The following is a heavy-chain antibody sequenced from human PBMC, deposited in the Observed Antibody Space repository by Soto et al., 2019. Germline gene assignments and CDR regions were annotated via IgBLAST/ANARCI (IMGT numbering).Heavy chain of an antibody. V-gene: IGHV1-46*01. Sequence: GASVKVSCKASGYTFTSYYMHWVRQAPGQGLEWMGIISPSGGSTSYAQKFQGRVTMTRDTSTSTVYMELSSLRSEDTAVYYCARXVVPAAIVQFYYYGMDVWGQGTTVTVSS. CDR1: GYTFTSYY. J-gene: IGHJ6*02. CDR3: ARXVVPAAIVQFYYYGMDV. D-gene: IGHD2-2*02. CDR2: ISPSGGST.